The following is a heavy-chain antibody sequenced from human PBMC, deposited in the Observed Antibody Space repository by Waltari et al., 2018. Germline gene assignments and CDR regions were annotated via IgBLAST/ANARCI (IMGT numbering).Heavy chain of an antibody. CDR1: GGSISSYS. Sequence: QVQLQESGPGLVKPSETLSLTCTVSGGSISSYSWSWIRQPAGKGLEWIGRIYTSGSTNYNPSLKSRVTISVDKSKNQFSLKLSSVTAADTAVYYCARDWGTTVTTYFDYWGQGTLVTVSS. D-gene: IGHD4-17*01. J-gene: IGHJ4*02. V-gene: IGHV4-4*07. CDR3: ARDWGTTVTTYFDY. CDR2: IYTSGST.